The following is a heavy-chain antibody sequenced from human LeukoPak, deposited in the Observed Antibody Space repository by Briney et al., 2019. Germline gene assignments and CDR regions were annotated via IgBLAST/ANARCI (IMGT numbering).Heavy chain of an antibody. V-gene: IGHV1-46*01. CDR3: ARAHGGNYREDWFDP. Sequence: ASVKVSCKASGYSFTSHYMNWVRQAPGQGLEWLGVVNLSGGFTAYAQKFQGRVTMTWDMSTSTVYMELGSLRSEDTAVYYCARAHGGNYREDWFDPWGQGTLVTVSS. CDR1: GYSFTSHY. CDR2: VNLSGGFT. D-gene: IGHD4/OR15-4a*01. J-gene: IGHJ5*02.